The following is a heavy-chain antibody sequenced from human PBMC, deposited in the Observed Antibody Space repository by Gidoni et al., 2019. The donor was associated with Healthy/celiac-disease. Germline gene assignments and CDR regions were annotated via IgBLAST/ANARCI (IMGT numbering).Heavy chain of an antibody. D-gene: IGHD4-4*01. CDR1: GYSFTSYW. J-gene: IGHJ4*02. Sequence: EVQLVQSGAEVKKPGESLKISCKCSGYSFTSYWIGWVRQMPGKGLEWMGIIYPGDSDTRYSPSFQGQVTISADKSISTAYLQWSSLKASDTAMYYCATVRDYSIYSGYFDYWGQGTLVTVSS. V-gene: IGHV5-51*01. CDR2: IYPGDSDT. CDR3: ATVRDYSIYSGYFDY.